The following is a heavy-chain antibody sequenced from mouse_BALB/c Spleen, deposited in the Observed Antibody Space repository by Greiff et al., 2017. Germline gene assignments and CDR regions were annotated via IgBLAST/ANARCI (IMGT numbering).Heavy chain of an antibody. D-gene: IGHD1-2*01. J-gene: IGHJ4*01. Sequence: VKLMESGPGLVAPSQSLSITCTVSGFSLTSYGVHWVRQPPGKGLEWLGVIWAGGSTNYNSALMSRLSISKDNSKSQVFLKMNSLQTDDTAMYYCARKITTATRGAMDYWGQGTSVTVSS. CDR1: GFSLTSYG. V-gene: IGHV2-9*02. CDR3: ARKITTATRGAMDY. CDR2: IWAGGST.